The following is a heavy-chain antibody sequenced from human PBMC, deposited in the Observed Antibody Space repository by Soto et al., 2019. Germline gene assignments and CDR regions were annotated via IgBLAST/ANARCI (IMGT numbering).Heavy chain of an antibody. CDR2: ISSRSRSI. Sequence: SCKASGYTFTSYYMHWVRQAPGKGLEWVSSISSRSRSIYYADSQKGRFTISRDNTKNSLYLQMNNLRAEDTAVYYCARDRGDYEGLVPYFFDHWGQGTLVTVSS. D-gene: IGHD4-17*01. CDR1: GYTFTSYY. J-gene: IGHJ4*02. CDR3: ARDRGDYEGLVPYFFDH. V-gene: IGHV3-21*01.